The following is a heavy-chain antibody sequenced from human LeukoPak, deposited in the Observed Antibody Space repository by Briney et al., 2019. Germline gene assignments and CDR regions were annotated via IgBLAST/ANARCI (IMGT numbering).Heavy chain of an antibody. V-gene: IGHV3-11*01. D-gene: IGHD5-12*01. CDR1: GFTFSDYY. J-gene: IGHJ4*02. CDR3: ARASGVDIVATRTYFDY. Sequence: GGSLRLSCAASGFTFSDYYMSWIRQAPGKGLEWVSYISSSGSTIYYADSVKGRFTISRDNAKNSLYPQMNSLRAEDTAVYYCARASGVDIVATRTYFDYWGQGTLVTVSS. CDR2: ISSSGSTI.